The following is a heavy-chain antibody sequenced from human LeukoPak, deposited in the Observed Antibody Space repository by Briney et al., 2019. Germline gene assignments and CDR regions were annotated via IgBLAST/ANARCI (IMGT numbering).Heavy chain of an antibody. D-gene: IGHD3-10*01. CDR2: INHSGST. J-gene: IGHJ6*04. CDR3: ARGRYRYYYDSETVRNEMDV. Sequence: KPSETLSLTCAVYGGSFSGYYWSWIRQPPGKGLEWIGEINHSGSTNYNPSLKSRVTISVDTSKNQFSLKLSSVTAADTAVYYCARGRYRYYYDSETVRNEMDVWGKGTTVTVSS. CDR1: GGSFSGYY. V-gene: IGHV4-34*01.